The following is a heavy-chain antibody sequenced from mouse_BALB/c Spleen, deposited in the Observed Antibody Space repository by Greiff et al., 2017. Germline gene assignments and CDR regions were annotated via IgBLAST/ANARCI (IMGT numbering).Heavy chain of an antibody. CDR2: ISNGGGST. V-gene: IGHV5-12-2*01. Sequence: EVKLMESGGGLVQPGGSLKLSCAASGFTFSSYTMSWVRQTPEKRLEWVAYISNGGGSTYYPDTVKGRFTISRDNAKNTLYLQMSSLKSEDTAMYYCARQSASMTLFAYWGQGTLVTVSA. CDR1: GFTFSSYT. J-gene: IGHJ3*01. D-gene: IGHD2-13*01. CDR3: ARQSASMTLFAY.